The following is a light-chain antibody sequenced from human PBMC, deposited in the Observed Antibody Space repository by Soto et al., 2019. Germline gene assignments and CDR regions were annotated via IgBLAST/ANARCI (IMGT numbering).Light chain of an antibody. CDR2: GDN. Sequence: QSVLTQPPSVSGAPGQRGTISCTGSSSNIGAGYDVHWYQQLPGTAPKLLIYGDNNRPPGVPDRVSGSKSGTSASLAITGLQAEDEADYYCQSYDSSLSAWVFGGGTKLTVL. V-gene: IGLV1-40*01. CDR3: QSYDSSLSAWV. J-gene: IGLJ3*02. CDR1: SSNIGAGYD.